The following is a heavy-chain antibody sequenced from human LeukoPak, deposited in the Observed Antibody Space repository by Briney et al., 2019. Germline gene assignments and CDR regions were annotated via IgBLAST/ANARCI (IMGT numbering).Heavy chain of an antibody. J-gene: IGHJ3*02. V-gene: IGHV3-23*01. Sequence: GGSLRLSCAASGFTFSSYAMSWVRQAPGKGLEWVSAISGSGGSTYYADSVKGRFTISRHNSKNTLYLQMNSLRAEDTAVYYCARGDSSGWYGPDAFDIWGQGTMVTVSS. D-gene: IGHD6-19*01. CDR1: GFTFSSYA. CDR2: ISGSGGST. CDR3: ARGDSSGWYGPDAFDI.